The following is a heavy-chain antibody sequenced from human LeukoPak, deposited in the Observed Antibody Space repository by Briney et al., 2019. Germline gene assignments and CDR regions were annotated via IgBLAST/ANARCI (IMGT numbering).Heavy chain of an antibody. Sequence: PGGALRPSCAAPGFTFSRGWMSWGRQAPGEGLGGVAYMKNDGSEEYYVDSVKGRFTISRDNARNSLFLQMNSLRAEDTAVYYCAALDTATTTAGYWGQGTLVTVSS. J-gene: IGHJ4*02. D-gene: IGHD5-18*01. CDR2: MKNDGSEE. CDR3: AALDTATTTAGY. V-gene: IGHV3-7*01. CDR1: GFTFSRGW.